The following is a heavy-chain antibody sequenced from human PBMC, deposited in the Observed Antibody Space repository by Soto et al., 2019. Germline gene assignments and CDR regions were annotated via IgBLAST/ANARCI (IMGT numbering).Heavy chain of an antibody. V-gene: IGHV1-69*13. D-gene: IGHD3-22*01. CDR2: IIPIFGTA. CDR1: GGTFSSYA. CDR3: ARGAAGPGDYYDSSGYQYYFDY. Sequence: ASVKVSCKASGGTFSSYAISWVRQAPGQGLEWMGGIIPIFGTANYAQKFQGRVTITADESTSTAYMELSSLRSEDTAVYYCARGAAGPGDYYDSSGYQYYFDYWGQGTLVTVSS. J-gene: IGHJ4*02.